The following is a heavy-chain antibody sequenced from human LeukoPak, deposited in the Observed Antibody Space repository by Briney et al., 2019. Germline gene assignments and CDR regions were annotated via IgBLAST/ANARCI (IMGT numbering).Heavy chain of an antibody. D-gene: IGHD5-12*01. CDR2: INHSGST. V-gene: IGHV4-34*01. J-gene: IGHJ4*02. Sequence: PSETLSLTCGVYGGSFSGYYWSWIRQPPGNGLEWIGEINHSGSTNHNPSLKSRVTISVDTSKNQFSLKLTSVTAADTAVFYCARGGTWPTYSDYWGQGILVTVSS. CDR3: ARGGTWPTYSDY. CDR1: GGSFSGYY.